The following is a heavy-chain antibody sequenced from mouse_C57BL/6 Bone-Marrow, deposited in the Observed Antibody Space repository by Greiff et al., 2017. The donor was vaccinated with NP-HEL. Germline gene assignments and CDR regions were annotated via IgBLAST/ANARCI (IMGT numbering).Heavy chain of an antibody. CDR1: GYAFSSSW. CDR3: ARSANYYGSSWCFDV. D-gene: IGHD1-1*01. Sequence: VQLQQSGPELVKPGASVKISCKASGYAFSSSWMNWVKQRPGKGLEWIGRIYPGDGDTNYNGKFKGKATLTADNSSSTAYMQLSSLTSEDSAVYFCARSANYYGSSWCFDVWGTGTTVTVSS. J-gene: IGHJ1*03. CDR2: IYPGDGDT. V-gene: IGHV1-82*01.